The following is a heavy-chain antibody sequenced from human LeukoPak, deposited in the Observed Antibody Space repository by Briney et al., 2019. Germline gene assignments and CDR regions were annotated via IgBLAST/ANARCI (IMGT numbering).Heavy chain of an antibody. Sequence: SVKVSCKASGGTFSSLGISWVRQAPGHGLEWMGGIIPIFATATYAQKFQGRVTITADDSTSTAYMELRSLRSDDTAVYYCTRGEDYVVEVTATTWTLFDYWGQGTLVTVSS. J-gene: IGHJ4*02. CDR2: IIPIFATA. V-gene: IGHV1-69*13. CDR3: TRGEDYVVEVTATTWTLFDY. CDR1: GGTFSSLG. D-gene: IGHD2-15*01.